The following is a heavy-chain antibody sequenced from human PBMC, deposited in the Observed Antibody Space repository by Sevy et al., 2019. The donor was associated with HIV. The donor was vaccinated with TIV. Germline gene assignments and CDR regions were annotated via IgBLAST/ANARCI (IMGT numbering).Heavy chain of an antibody. CDR2: INSDGSST. CDR1: GFTFSSYW. V-gene: IGHV3-74*01. Sequence: GGSLRLSCAASGFTFSSYWMRWVRQAPGKGLVWVSRINSDGSSTSYADSVKGRFTISRDNAKNTLYLQMNSLRAEDTAVYYCASGYYGSGSYYNQYYMDVWGKGTTVTVSS. D-gene: IGHD3-10*01. J-gene: IGHJ6*03. CDR3: ASGYYGSGSYYNQYYMDV.